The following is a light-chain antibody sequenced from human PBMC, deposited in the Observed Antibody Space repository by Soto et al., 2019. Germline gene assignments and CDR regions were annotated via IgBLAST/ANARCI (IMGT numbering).Light chain of an antibody. CDR2: LGS. CDR3: MQGIQASIT. Sequence: DIVMTQSPLFLPVTPGEPASISCRSSQSLLHSNGYNYLDWYLQKPGQSPQLLIYLGSNRASGVPDRFSGSGSGTDFTLKISRVEAEDVGVYYCMQGIQASITFGQGTRLEIK. V-gene: IGKV2-28*01. CDR1: QSLLHSNGYNY. J-gene: IGKJ5*01.